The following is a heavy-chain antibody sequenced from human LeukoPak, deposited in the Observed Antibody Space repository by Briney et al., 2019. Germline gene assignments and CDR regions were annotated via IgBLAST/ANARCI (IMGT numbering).Heavy chain of an antibody. V-gene: IGHV4-39*07. CDR2: IYYSGST. CDR3: ARDQWGGYSGFDY. D-gene: IGHD3-16*01. CDR1: GGSISSSSYY. J-gene: IGHJ4*02. Sequence: SEILSLTCTVSGGSISSSSYYWGWVRQPPGKGLEWIGSIYYSGSTYYNPSLKSRVTISVDTSKNQFSLKLSSVTAADTAVYYCARDQWGGYSGFDYWGQGTLVTVSS.